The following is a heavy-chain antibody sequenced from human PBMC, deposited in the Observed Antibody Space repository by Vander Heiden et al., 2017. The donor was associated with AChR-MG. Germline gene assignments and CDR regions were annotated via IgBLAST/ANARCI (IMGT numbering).Heavy chain of an antibody. J-gene: IGHJ4*02. CDR1: GFTCSSHG. D-gene: IGHD2-15*01. V-gene: IGHV3-33*01. CDR2: IWYDGSNK. Sequence: QVQLVESGGGVVQPGRSLRLPCAASGFTCSSHGLHWVRQAPGKGLEWVAVIWYDGSNKYYADSVKGRFTISRDNSKNTLYLQMNSLRAEDTAVYYCARDNRLSRVCSGGSCPLGYWGQGTLVTVSS. CDR3: ARDNRLSRVCSGGSCPLGY.